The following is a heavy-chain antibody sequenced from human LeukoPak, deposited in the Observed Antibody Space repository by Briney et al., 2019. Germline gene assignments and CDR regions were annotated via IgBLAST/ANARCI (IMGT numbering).Heavy chain of an antibody. CDR1: GFTFSSYA. J-gene: IGHJ3*02. V-gene: IGHV3-49*04. Sequence: GGSLRLSCAASGFTFSSYAMSWVRQAPGKGLEWVGFIRSKAYGGTTEYAASVKGRFTISRDDSKSIAYLQMNSLKTEDTAVFWSGPGAFDIWGQGTMVTVSS. D-gene: IGHD3-3*01. CDR3: GPGAFDI. CDR2: IRSKAYGGTT.